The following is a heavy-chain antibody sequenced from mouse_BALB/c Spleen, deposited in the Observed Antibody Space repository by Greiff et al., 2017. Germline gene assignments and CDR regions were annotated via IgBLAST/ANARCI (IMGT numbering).Heavy chain of an antibody. Sequence: QVQLKQPGAELVMPGASVKMSCKASGYTFTDYWMHWVKQRPGQGLEWIGAIDTSDSYTSYNQKFKGKATLTVDESSSTAYMQLSSLTSEDSAVYYCARSYGRVLDYWGQGTTLTVSS. D-gene: IGHD2-1*01. CDR2: IDTSDSYT. J-gene: IGHJ2*01. V-gene: IGHV1-69*01. CDR1: GYTFTDYW. CDR3: ARSYGRVLDY.